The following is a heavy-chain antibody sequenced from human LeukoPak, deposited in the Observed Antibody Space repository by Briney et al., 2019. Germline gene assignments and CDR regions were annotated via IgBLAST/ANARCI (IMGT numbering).Heavy chain of an antibody. Sequence: SVKVSCKASGGTLSSYPNSWVRQAPGPGLGWMGRVIPIVGITNYGQKFQGRVTLTADISTNTAYMELSGLTFDDTAIDHCARSVASPDAGRGNWFDPWGQGTLVTVSS. J-gene: IGHJ5*02. CDR3: ARSVASPDAGRGNWFDP. CDR2: VIPIVGIT. D-gene: IGHD2-21*01. CDR1: GGTLSSYP. V-gene: IGHV1-69*02.